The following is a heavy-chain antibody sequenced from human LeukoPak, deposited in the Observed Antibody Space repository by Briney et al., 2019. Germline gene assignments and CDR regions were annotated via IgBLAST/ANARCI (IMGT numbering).Heavy chain of an antibody. CDR1: GFTFSSNW. CDR2: LSSDVMTI. V-gene: IGHV3-74*01. Sequence: GGSLRLSCAASGFTFSSNWMHWVRQAPGKGLGWVSRLSSDVMTITYADFVKGRFTISRDNAKNMLFLQMDSLRAEDTAVYFCARGGTAMTTLDYMDVWGKGTTVTVSS. D-gene: IGHD4-11*01. CDR3: ARGGTAMTTLDYMDV. J-gene: IGHJ6*03.